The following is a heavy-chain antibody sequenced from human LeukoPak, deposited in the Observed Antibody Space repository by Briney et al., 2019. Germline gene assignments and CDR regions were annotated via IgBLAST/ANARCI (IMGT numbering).Heavy chain of an antibody. CDR2: IYYSGGT. Sequence: SETLSLTCTVSGGSISSSSYYWGWIRQPPGKGLEWIGSIYYSGGTYYNPSLKSRVTISVDTSKNQFSLKLSSVTAADTAVYYCARRVCSGGSCYHNWFDPWGQGTLVTVSS. V-gene: IGHV4-39*01. D-gene: IGHD2-15*01. J-gene: IGHJ5*02. CDR1: GGSISSSSYY. CDR3: ARRVCSGGSCYHNWFDP.